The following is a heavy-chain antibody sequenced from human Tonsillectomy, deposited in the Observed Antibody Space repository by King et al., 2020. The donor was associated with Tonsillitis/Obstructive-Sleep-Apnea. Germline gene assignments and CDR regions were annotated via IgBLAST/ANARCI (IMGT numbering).Heavy chain of an antibody. CDR1: GFTFSSNW. D-gene: IGHD5-18*01. V-gene: IGHV3-7*01. CDR3: AGDVGYSYGPLYLYSFDY. J-gene: IGHJ4*02. Sequence: VQLVESGGGLVQPGGSLRLSCAASGFTFSSNWMSWVRQAPGKGLEWLANIKQDGSEKYYVDSVKGRFTISRDNAKNSLYLQMNSLRAEDTAVYYCAGDVGYSYGPLYLYSFDYWGQGTLVTVSS. CDR2: IKQDGSEK.